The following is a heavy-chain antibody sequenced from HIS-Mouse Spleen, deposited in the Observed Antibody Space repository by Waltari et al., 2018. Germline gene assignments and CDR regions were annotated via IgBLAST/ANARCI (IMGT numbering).Heavy chain of an antibody. CDR2: INHSGST. Sequence: QVQLQQWGAGLLKPSETLSLTCAVSGWSFSGYFWSWIRQPPGKGLEWIGEINHSGSTNYNPSLKSRVTISVDTSKNQFSLKLSSVTAADTAVYYCARAPPLPGYWGQGTLVTVSS. CDR3: ARAPPLPGY. V-gene: IGHV4-34*01. CDR1: GWSFSGYF. J-gene: IGHJ4*02.